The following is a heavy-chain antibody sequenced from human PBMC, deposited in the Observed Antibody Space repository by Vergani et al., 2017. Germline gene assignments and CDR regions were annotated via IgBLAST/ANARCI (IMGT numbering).Heavy chain of an antibody. CDR2: INTATGKS. CDR3: ATTTTWRVCDS. CDR1: GYIFTQSA. J-gene: IGHJ5*02. V-gene: IGHV7-4-1*02. Sequence: QVQLVQSGSELKKPGASVKISCKASGYIFTQSAMNWVRQAPGQGPEWMGWINTATGKSTYAQDFTGRFVFSLDTSVNTAHLQISSLKTEDTAIYYCATTTTWRVCDSWGQGTLVTVST. D-gene: IGHD2-21*01.